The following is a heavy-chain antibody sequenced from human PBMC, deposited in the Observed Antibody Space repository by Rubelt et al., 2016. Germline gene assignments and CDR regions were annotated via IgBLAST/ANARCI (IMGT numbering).Heavy chain of an antibody. J-gene: IGHJ4*02. V-gene: IGHV4-4*07. D-gene: IGHD1-26*01. CDR3: ARVGYLGRGANY. Sequence: QVQLQESGPGLVKPSETLSLTCTVSGGSISSDYWSWVRQPAGKGLEWIGRMYISGSTDYNPSLRSRATMSIDTSRSQFSLQLVSGTAAETAMYYCARVGYLGRGANYWGQGTLVTVAS. CDR1: GGSISSDY. CDR2: MYISGST.